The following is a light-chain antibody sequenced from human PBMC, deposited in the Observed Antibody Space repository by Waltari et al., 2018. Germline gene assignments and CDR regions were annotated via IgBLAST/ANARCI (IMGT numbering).Light chain of an antibody. Sequence: QSVLTQPPSVSAAPGQRVTISCSGGSPNIGNNYVTWYRQFPGTAPKLLNYENTDRPSGIPGLFSGSKSGTSATLDIPGLQAGDEADYYCGTWDSSLSGAVFGGGIHLTVL. CDR3: GTWDSSLSGAV. CDR1: SPNIGNNY. J-gene: IGLJ7*01. CDR2: ENT. V-gene: IGLV1-51*02.